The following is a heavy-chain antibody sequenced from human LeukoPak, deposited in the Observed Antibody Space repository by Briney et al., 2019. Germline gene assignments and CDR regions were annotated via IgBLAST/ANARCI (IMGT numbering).Heavy chain of an antibody. CDR3: ARARSYGVDSLIEYFDY. CDR2: IYYSGST. CDR1: GGSISSYY. D-gene: IGHD3-16*01. Sequence: SETLSLTCTVSGGSISSYYWSWIRQPPGKGLEWIGYIYYSGSTNYNPSLKSRVTISVDTSKNQFSLKLSSVTAADTAVYYCARARSYGVDSLIEYFDYWGQGTLVTVSS. J-gene: IGHJ4*02. V-gene: IGHV4-59*01.